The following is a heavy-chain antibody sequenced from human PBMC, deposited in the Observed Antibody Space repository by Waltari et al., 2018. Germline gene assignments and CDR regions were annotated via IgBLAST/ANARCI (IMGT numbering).Heavy chain of an antibody. CDR2: INPNSGGT. V-gene: IGHV1-2*06. CDR3: ARVEEGSSWNFDY. J-gene: IGHJ4*02. D-gene: IGHD6-13*01. CDR1: GYTFTGYY. Sequence: QVQLVQSGAEVKKPGASVTVSCKASGYTFTGYYMHWVRQAPGQGLEWMGRINPNSGGTNYAQKFQGRVTMTRDTSISTAYMELSRLRSDDTAVYYCARVEEGSSWNFDYWGQGTLVTVSS.